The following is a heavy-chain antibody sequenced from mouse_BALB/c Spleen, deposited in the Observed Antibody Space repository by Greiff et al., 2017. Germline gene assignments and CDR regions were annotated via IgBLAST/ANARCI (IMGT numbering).Heavy chain of an antibody. D-gene: IGHD2-12*01. CDR3: ARGNLLEFYAMDY. CDR1: GYTFTSYV. J-gene: IGHJ4*01. Sequence: VQLKQSGPELVKPGASVKMSCKASGYTFTSYVMHWVKQKPGQGLEWIGYINPYNDGTKYNEKFKGKATLTSDKSSSTAYMELSSLTSEDSAVYYCARGNLLEFYAMDYWGQGTSVTVSS. V-gene: IGHV1-14*01. CDR2: INPYNDGT.